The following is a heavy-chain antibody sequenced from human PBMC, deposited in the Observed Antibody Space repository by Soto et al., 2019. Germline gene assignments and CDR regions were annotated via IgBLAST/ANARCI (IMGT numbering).Heavy chain of an antibody. CDR3: ATAEVDY. CDR2: MNSDGSII. V-gene: IGHV3-74*01. J-gene: IGHJ4*02. CDR1: GYSFGNHW. Sequence: GGSLRLSCAVAGYSFGNHWMHWVRQAPGKGLEWVSRMNSDGSIINYSDSVKGRFTVSRDNAKNTLYLQMNSLRVEDTAVYYCATAEVDYWGPGTLVTVSS.